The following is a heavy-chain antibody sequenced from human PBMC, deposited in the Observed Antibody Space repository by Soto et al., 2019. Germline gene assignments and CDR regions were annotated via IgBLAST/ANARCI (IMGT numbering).Heavy chain of an antibody. J-gene: IGHJ4*02. CDR3: AGHPVWSSSWPFDY. V-gene: IGHV5-51*01. CDR2: IYPGDSDT. Sequence: PGGSLKISCKGSGYSFTSYWIGWVRQMPGKGLEWMGIIYPGDSDTRYSPSFQGQVTISADKSISTAYLQWSSLKASATAMYYCAGHPVWSSSWPFDYGGQGTLVTVSS. CDR1: GYSFTSYW. D-gene: IGHD6-13*01.